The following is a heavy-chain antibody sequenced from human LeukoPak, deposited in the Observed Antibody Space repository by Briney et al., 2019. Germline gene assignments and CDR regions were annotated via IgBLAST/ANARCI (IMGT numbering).Heavy chain of an antibody. D-gene: IGHD3-3*01. CDR3: ARDGGYDFWTRDAFDI. J-gene: IGHJ3*02. Sequence: PSETLSLTCAVSGGSISSSNWWSWVRQPPGKGLEWIGEIYHSGSTNYNPSLKSRVTISVDKSKNQSSLKLSSVTAADTAVYYCARDGGYDFWTRDAFDIWGQGTMVTVSS. CDR1: GGSISSSNW. CDR2: IYHSGST. V-gene: IGHV4-4*02.